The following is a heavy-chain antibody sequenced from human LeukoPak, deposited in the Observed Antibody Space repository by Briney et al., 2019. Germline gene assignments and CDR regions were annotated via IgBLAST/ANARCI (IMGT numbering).Heavy chain of an antibody. V-gene: IGHV3-11*04. J-gene: IGHJ1*01. CDR1: GFTFSDYY. Sequence: PGGSLRLSCAASGFTFSDYYMSWIRQAPGKGLEWVSYISSSGSTIYYADSVKGRFTISRDNAKNSLYLQMNSLRAEDTAVYYCARPSRVVPAARRYFQHWGQGTLVTVSS. CDR2: ISSSGSTI. D-gene: IGHD2-2*01. CDR3: ARPSRVVPAARRYFQH.